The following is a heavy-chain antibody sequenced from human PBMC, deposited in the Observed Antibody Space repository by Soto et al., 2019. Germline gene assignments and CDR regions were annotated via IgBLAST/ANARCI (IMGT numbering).Heavy chain of an antibody. CDR2: ISWNSGSI. V-gene: IGHV3-9*01. CDR3: AKDMGSSSSKDYYYGMDV. J-gene: IGHJ6*02. Sequence: GGSLRLSCAASGFTFDDYAMHWVRQAPGKGLEWVSGISWNSGSIGYADSVKGRFTISRDNAKNSLYLQMNSLRAEDTALYYCAKDMGSSSSKDYYYGMDVWGQGTTVTVSS. D-gene: IGHD6-6*01. CDR1: GFTFDDYA.